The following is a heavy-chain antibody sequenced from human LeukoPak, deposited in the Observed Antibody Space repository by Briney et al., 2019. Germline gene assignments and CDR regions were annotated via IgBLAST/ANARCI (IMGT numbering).Heavy chain of an antibody. Sequence: PSETLSLTCTVSGGSISSYYWSWIRQPPGKGLEWIGYIYYSGSTNYNPSLKSRVTISVDTSKNQFSLKLSSVTAADTAVYYCARDPQPGAFDIWGQGTMVTVSS. CDR2: IYYSGST. CDR1: GGSISSYY. CDR3: ARDPQPGAFDI. J-gene: IGHJ3*02. V-gene: IGHV4-59*12.